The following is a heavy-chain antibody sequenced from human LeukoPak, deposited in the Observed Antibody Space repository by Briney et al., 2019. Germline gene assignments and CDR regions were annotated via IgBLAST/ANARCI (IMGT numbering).Heavy chain of an antibody. Sequence: GGSLRLSCAASGFTFSGSATHWVRQASGKGLEWVGRIRSKANSYATAYAASVKGRFTISRDDSKNTAYLQMNSLKTEDTAVYYCTRYCSSTSCHLFDYWGQGTLVTVSS. D-gene: IGHD2-2*01. CDR1: GFTFSGSA. J-gene: IGHJ4*02. V-gene: IGHV3-73*01. CDR3: TRYCSSTSCHLFDY. CDR2: IRSKANSYAT.